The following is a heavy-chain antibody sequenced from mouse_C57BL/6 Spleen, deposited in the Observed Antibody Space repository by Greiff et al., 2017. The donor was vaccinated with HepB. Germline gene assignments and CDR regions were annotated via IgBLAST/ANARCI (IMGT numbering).Heavy chain of an antibody. V-gene: IGHV1-55*01. CDR3: ARGITTVVAPPFDY. CDR1: GYTFTSYW. D-gene: IGHD1-1*01. Sequence: VQLQQSGAELVKPGASVKMSCKASGYTFTSYWITWVKQRPGQGLEWIGDIYPGSGSTNYNEKFKSKATLTVDTSSSTAYMQLSSLTSEDSAVYYCARGITTVVAPPFDYWGQGTTLTVSS. CDR2: IYPGSGST. J-gene: IGHJ2*01.